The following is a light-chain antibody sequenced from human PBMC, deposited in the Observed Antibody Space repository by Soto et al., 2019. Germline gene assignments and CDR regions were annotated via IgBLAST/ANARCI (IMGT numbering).Light chain of an antibody. CDR3: QQYNSYSVT. CDR2: KAS. J-gene: IGKJ5*01. V-gene: IGKV1-5*03. CDR1: QSISSW. Sequence: DIQMTQSASTLSASFGDRVTITWRASQSISSWLAWYQQKPGKAPKILIYKASSLESGVPSRFSGSGSGTEFTLTISSLQTDDFATYYCQQYNSYSVTFGQGTRLEI.